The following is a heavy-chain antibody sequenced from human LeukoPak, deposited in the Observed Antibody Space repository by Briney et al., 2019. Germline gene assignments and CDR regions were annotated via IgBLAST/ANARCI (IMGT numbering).Heavy chain of an antibody. Sequence: PSETLSLTCTVSGGSISSYYWSWIRQPAGKGLEWIGRIYTSGSTNYNPSLKSRVTISVDTSKNQFSLKLSSVTAADTAVYYCARTLLPAASNNWFDPWGQGTLVTVSS. CDR3: ARTLLPAASNNWFDP. V-gene: IGHV4-4*07. J-gene: IGHJ5*02. CDR2: IYTSGST. D-gene: IGHD2-2*01. CDR1: GGSISSYY.